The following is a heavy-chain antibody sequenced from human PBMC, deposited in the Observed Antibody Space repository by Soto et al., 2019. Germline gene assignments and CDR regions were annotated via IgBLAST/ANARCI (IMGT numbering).Heavy chain of an antibody. CDR2: MNPNSGNT. CDR3: ARGPDFYGMDV. Sequence: QVQLVQSGAEVKKPGASVKVACKASGYTCTSYDINWVRQATGQGLAWMGWMNPNSGNTGYAQKFQGRVTMTRNTSIRTAYKELRSLRAEDTAVYYCARGPDFYGMDVWGQGTTVTVSS. V-gene: IGHV1-8*01. J-gene: IGHJ6*02. CDR1: GYTCTSYD.